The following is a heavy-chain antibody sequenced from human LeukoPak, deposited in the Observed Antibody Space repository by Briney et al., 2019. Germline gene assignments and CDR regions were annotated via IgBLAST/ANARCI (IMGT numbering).Heavy chain of an antibody. J-gene: IGHJ4*02. CDR2: INHSGST. V-gene: IGHV4-39*07. CDR1: GGSISSSSYY. D-gene: IGHD5-12*01. CDR3: ARDSGYDPGFDY. Sequence: SETLSLTCTVSGGSISSSSYYWGWIRQPPGKGLEWIGEINHSGSTNYNPSLKSRVTISVDTSKNQFSLKLSSVTAADTAVYYCARDSGYDPGFDYWGQGTLVTVSS.